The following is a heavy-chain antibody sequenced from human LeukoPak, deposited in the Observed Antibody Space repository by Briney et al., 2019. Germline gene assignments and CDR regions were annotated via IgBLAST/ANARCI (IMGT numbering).Heavy chain of an antibody. V-gene: IGHV3-48*01. Sequence: PGGSLRLSCAASGFTFSSYGMTWVRQAPGKGLEGVSYIGSGSSTIYYVDSVKGRFTISRDNAKNSLYLQMNSLRAEDTAVYYCARGRTVDVWGQGTTVTVS. CDR1: GFTFSSYG. CDR3: ARGRTVDV. J-gene: IGHJ6*02. D-gene: IGHD3/OR15-3a*01. CDR2: IGSGSSTI.